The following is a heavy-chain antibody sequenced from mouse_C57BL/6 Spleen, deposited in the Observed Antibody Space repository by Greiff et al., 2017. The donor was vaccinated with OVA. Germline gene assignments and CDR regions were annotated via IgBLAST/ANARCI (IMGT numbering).Heavy chain of an antibody. V-gene: IGHV1-50*01. CDR2: IDPSDSYT. Sequence: QVQLQQPGAELVKPGASVKLSCKASGYTFTSYWMQWVKQRPGQGLEWIGEIDPSDSYTNYNQKFKGKATLTVDTSSSTAYMQLSSLTSEDSAVYYCARSSSNYVRAMDYWGQGTSVTVSS. CDR3: ARSSSNYVRAMDY. D-gene: IGHD2-5*01. CDR1: GYTFTSYW. J-gene: IGHJ4*01.